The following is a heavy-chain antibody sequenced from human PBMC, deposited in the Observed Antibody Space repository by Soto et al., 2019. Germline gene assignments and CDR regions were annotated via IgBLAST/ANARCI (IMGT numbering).Heavy chain of an antibody. CDR3: TVRIVGTSG. D-gene: IGHD1-26*01. CDR1: GFTFSNAW. Sequence: GGSLRLSCAASGFTFSNAWMNWVRQAPGKGLEWVGLIKSKADGGTADYAAPVKGRFTISRDDSKNTLYLQMNSLKTEDTAVYYCTVRIVGTSGWGQGTLVTVSS. CDR2: IKSKADGGTA. J-gene: IGHJ4*02. V-gene: IGHV3-15*07.